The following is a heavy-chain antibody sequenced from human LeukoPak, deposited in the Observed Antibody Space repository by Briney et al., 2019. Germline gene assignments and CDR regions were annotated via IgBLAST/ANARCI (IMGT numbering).Heavy chain of an antibody. CDR1: GFTFDDYG. V-gene: IGHV3-20*04. CDR2: INWNGGST. J-gene: IGHJ4*02. D-gene: IGHD3-16*02. Sequence: GGSLRLSCAASGFTFDDYGMSWVRQAPGKGLEWVSGINWNGGSTGYADSVKGRFTISRDNAKNSLYLQMNSLRAEDTALYYCARKSHYDYVWGSYRGFDYWGQGTLVTVSS. CDR3: ARKSHYDYVWGSYRGFDY.